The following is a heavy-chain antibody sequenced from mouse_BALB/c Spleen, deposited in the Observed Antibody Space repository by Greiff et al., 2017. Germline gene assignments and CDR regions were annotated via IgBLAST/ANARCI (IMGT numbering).Heavy chain of an antibody. Sequence: EVKLEESGPGLVKPSQSLSLTCSVTGDSITSGYWNWIRKFPGNKLEYMGYISYSGSTYYNPSLKSRISITRDTSKNQYYLQLNSVTTEDTATYYCAKRRYDGVFDYWGQGTTLTVSS. J-gene: IGHJ2*01. CDR3: AKRRYDGVFDY. V-gene: IGHV3-8*02. CDR1: GDSITSGY. CDR2: ISYSGST. D-gene: IGHD2-14*01.